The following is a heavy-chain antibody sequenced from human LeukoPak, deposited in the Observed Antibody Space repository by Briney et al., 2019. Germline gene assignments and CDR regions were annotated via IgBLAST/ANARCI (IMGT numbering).Heavy chain of an antibody. CDR1: GFAFSSYA. D-gene: IGHD7-27*01. CDR2: ISNSGDST. J-gene: IGHJ4*02. V-gene: IGHV3-23*01. Sequence: PGGSLRLSCAASGFAFSSYAMTWVRQAPGKGLEWVSAISNSGDSTYYADSVKGRFTISRGNSKNPLYLQMNSLRSEDTAVYYCAKNWGGYDYWGQGTLVTVSS. CDR3: AKNWGGYDY.